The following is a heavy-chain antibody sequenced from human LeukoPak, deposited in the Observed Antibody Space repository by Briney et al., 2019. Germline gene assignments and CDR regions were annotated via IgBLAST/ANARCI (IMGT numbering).Heavy chain of an antibody. V-gene: IGHV3-15*07. CDR3: SAYDSSGYYFAPDFDY. J-gene: IGHJ4*02. CDR1: GFTFSNAW. D-gene: IGHD3-22*01. CDR2: IKSKTDGGTT. Sequence: PGGSLRLSCAASGFTFSNAWMNWVRQAPGKGLEWVGRIKSKTDGGTTDYAAPVKGRFTISRDDLKNTLYLQMNSLKTEDTAVYYCSAYDSSGYYFAPDFDYWGQGTLVTVSS.